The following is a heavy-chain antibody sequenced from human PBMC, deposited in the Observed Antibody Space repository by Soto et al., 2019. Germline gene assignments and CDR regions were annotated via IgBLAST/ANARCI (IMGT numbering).Heavy chain of an antibody. CDR2: LYTEGTT. Sequence: GGSLRLSCVASGLTVSHNYMAWIRQAPEMGLEWVSILYTEGTTYYADSVKGRFTISRDSSKNTLFLQMDSLRAEDTAVYYCVRPRPSGENYGMDVWGQGTTVTVSS. CDR3: VRPRPSGENYGMDV. D-gene: IGHD3-16*01. J-gene: IGHJ6*02. CDR1: GLTVSHNY. V-gene: IGHV3-53*01.